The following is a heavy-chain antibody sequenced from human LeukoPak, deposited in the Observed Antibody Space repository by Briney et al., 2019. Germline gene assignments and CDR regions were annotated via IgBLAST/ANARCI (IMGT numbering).Heavy chain of an antibody. CDR2: ISYDGSSK. V-gene: IGHV3-30-3*01. CDR3: ARDKNYFDY. J-gene: IGHJ4*02. CDR1: GFTFSSSA. Sequence: PGRSLRLSCAASGFTFSSSAIHWVRQAPGKGLEWVAVISYDGSSKYYADSVRGRFTISRDNSKNTLYLQMNSLRAEDTAVYYCARDKNYFDYWGQGTLVTVSS.